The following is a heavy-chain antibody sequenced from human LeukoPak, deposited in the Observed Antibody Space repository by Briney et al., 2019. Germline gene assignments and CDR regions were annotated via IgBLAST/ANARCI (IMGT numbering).Heavy chain of an antibody. CDR2: IYSGGST. CDR1: GFTFSSYA. D-gene: IGHD2-15*01. J-gene: IGHJ5*02. CDR3: ARESGYCSGGSCLNWFDP. Sequence: GGSLRLSCAASGFTFSSYAMSWVRQAPGKGLEWVSVIYSGGSTYYADSVKGRFTISRDNSKNTLYLQMNSLRAEDTAAYYCARESGYCSGGSCLNWFDPWGQGTLVTVSS. V-gene: IGHV3-66*01.